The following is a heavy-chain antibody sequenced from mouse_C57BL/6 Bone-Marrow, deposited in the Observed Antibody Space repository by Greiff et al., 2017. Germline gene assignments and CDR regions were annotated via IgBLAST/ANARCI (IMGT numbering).Heavy chain of an antibody. Sequence: QVQLQQPGAELVMPGASVKLSCKASGYTFTSYWMHWVKQGPGQGLEWIGEIDPSDSYTNYNQKFKGKSTLTVDKSSSTAYMQLSSLTSEDSAVYYCARWGHGNYWYFDVWGTGTTVTVSS. CDR1: GYTFTSYW. CDR3: ARWGHGNYWYFDV. D-gene: IGHD2-1*01. V-gene: IGHV1-69*01. J-gene: IGHJ1*03. CDR2: IDPSDSYT.